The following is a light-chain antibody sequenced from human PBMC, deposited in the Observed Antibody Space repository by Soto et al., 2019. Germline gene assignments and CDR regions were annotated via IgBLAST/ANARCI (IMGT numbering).Light chain of an antibody. V-gene: IGKV1-5*01. J-gene: IGKJ1*01. CDR1: QGISGW. CDR3: QHYNSYSEA. CDR2: DAS. Sequence: IRMTQSPSTLSASVGDRVTITCRASQGISGWLAWYQQKPGKAPKLLIYDASSLESGVPSRFSGSGSGTEFTLTISSLRPDDFATYYCQHYNSYSEAFGQGTKVDIK.